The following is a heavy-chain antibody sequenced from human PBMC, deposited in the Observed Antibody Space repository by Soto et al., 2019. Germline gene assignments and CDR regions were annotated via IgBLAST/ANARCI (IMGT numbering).Heavy chain of an antibody. CDR2: LSGSGDST. V-gene: IGHV3-23*01. CDR3: NSDIVASIDY. CDR1: RFIFNTYA. J-gene: IGHJ4*02. D-gene: IGHD5-12*01. Sequence: GGSLMLSCVASRFIFNTYAMSWVRQAPGKGLEWVSSLSGSGDSTYYADSVKGRFTISRDTSKKTLYLQMNSLRAEDTAVYYCNSDIVASIDYWGQGTLVTVSS.